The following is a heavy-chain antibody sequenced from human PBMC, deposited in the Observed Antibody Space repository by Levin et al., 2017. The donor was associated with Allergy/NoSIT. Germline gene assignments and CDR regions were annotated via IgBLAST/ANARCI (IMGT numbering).Heavy chain of an antibody. CDR1: GFTVSSNY. J-gene: IGHJ5*02. D-gene: IGHD2-2*01. V-gene: IGHV3-53*01. CDR2: IHSDGST. Sequence: SCAVSGFTVSSNYMSWVRQAPGRGLEWVSIIHSDGSTYYTDSVDGRFTIFRDNSKNTLYLQMNSLTAEDTAVYYCASLGGSHCTATSCRYNWFDPWGQGTLVTVSS. CDR3: ASLGGSHCTATSCRYNWFDP.